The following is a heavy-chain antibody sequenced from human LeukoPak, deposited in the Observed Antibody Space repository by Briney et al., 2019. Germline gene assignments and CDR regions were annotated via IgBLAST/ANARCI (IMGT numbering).Heavy chain of an antibody. D-gene: IGHD2-2*01. CDR2: INPNSGGT. Sequence: GASVKDSCKASGYTFTGYYMDWVRPAPGQGLAWMGLINPNSGGTNYEQKCQGRVTMTRDRSISTAYMALSRLRSDDTAVYYGARDPTPRYCSRTSCYRILGWFDPWGQGTLVTVSS. CDR3: ARDPTPRYCSRTSCYRILGWFDP. V-gene: IGHV1-2*02. CDR1: GYTFTGYY. J-gene: IGHJ5*02.